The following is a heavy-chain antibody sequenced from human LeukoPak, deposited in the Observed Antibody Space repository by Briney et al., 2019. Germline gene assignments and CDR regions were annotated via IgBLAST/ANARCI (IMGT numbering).Heavy chain of an antibody. CDR2: IVVGSGNT. V-gene: IGHV1-58*02. CDR1: GFTFTSSA. D-gene: IGHD6-6*01. Sequence: GTSVKVSCKASGFTFTSSAMQWVRQARGQRLEWIGWIVVGSGNTNYAQKFQERVTITRDMSTSTAYMELSSLRSEDTAVYYCAAESSPAPFYYYGMDVWGKGTTVTVFS. J-gene: IGHJ6*04. CDR3: AAESSPAPFYYYGMDV.